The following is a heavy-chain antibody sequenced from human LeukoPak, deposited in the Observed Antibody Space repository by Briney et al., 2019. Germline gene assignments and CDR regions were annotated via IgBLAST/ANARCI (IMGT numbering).Heavy chain of an antibody. Sequence: SETLSLTCAVYGGSFSGYYWSWIRQPPGKGLEWIGEINHSGSTNYNPSLKSRVTISVDTSKNQFSLKLSSVTAADTAVYYCARAWGPMVRGVIHYFDFWGQGTLVTVSS. CDR3: ARAWGPMVRGVIHYFDF. CDR1: GGSFSGYY. J-gene: IGHJ4*02. CDR2: INHSGST. D-gene: IGHD3-10*01. V-gene: IGHV4-34*01.